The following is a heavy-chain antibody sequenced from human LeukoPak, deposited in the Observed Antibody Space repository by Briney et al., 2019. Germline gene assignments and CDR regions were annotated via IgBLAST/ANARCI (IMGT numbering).Heavy chain of an antibody. Sequence: QPGGSLRLSCAASGFTFSSYWMSWVRQAPGKGLEWVADIKQDGSEKYYVDSVKGRFTISRDNAKNSLYLQMNSLRAEDTAVYYCARDLPSWGSQYIAAAGTLDYWGQGTLVTVSS. CDR1: GFTFSSYW. J-gene: IGHJ4*02. CDR2: IKQDGSEK. V-gene: IGHV3-7*03. D-gene: IGHD6-13*01. CDR3: ARDLPSWGSQYIAAAGTLDY.